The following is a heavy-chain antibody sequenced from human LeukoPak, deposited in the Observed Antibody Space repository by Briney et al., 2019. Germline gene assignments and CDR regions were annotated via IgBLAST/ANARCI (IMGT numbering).Heavy chain of an antibody. CDR2: INHSGST. CDR3: ARGACTSCYFGYYYGMDV. J-gene: IGHJ6*02. CDR1: GGSFSGYY. D-gene: IGHD2-2*01. Sequence: RSSETLSLTCAVYGGSFSGYYWSWIRQPPGKGLEWIGEINHSGSTNYNPSLKSRVTISVDTSKNQFSLKLSSVTAADTAVYYCARGACTSCYFGYYYGMDVWGQGTTVTVSS. V-gene: IGHV4-34*01.